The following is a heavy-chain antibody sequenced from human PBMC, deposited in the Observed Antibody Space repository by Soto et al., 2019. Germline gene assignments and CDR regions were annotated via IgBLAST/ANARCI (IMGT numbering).Heavy chain of an antibody. CDR3: ARMVGREADS. CDR1: GYRVSLNTAA. Sequence: PSGTLALTCCISGYRVSLNTAACNWIRQSPSRGLEWLGRTYYRSKWYNDYAVSVKSRITINPDPSRNLFSLQLNSVTPEDTAVYYCARMVGREADSWGQGTLVTVSS. CDR2: TYYRSKWYN. V-gene: IGHV6-1*01. D-gene: IGHD2-15*01. J-gene: IGHJ4*02.